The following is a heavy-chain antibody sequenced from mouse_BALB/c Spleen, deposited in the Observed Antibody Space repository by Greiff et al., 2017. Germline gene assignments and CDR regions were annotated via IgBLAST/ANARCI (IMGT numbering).Heavy chain of an antibody. D-gene: IGHD2-4*01. V-gene: IGHV5-6-5*01. CDR2: ISSGGST. Sequence: EVKLMESGGGLVKPGGSLKLSCAASGFTFSSYAMSWVRQTPEKRLEWVASISSGGSTYYPDRVKGRFTISRDNARNILYLQMSSLRSEDTAMYYCARGTMITPSWFAYWGQGTLVTVSA. CDR1: GFTFSSYA. J-gene: IGHJ3*01. CDR3: ARGTMITPSWFAY.